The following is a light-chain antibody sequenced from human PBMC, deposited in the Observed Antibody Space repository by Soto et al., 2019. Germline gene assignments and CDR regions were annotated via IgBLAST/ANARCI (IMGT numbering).Light chain of an antibody. V-gene: IGKV3-15*01. CDR2: GAS. CDR3: QQYNTWWT. Sequence: EIVMTQSPATLSASPGERATLSCRASQSVSNNLAWYHQKPGQAPRLLIYGASTRATGIPARFSGSGSGTAFTLTISSLQPEEFAVYYCQQYNTWWTFGQGTKVEIK. CDR1: QSVSNN. J-gene: IGKJ1*01.